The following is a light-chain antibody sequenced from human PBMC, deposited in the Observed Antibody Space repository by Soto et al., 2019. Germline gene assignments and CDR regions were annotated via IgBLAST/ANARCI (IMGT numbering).Light chain of an antibody. CDR3: CSYAGSVV. CDR2: EGS. Sequence: QSALTQPASVSGSPGQSITISCTGTSSDVGSYNLVSWYQQHPGKAPKLMIYEGSKRPSGVSNRFSGSKSGNTASLTISGLQAEDEAEDYCCSYAGSVVFGGGTKLTVL. V-gene: IGLV2-23*01. J-gene: IGLJ2*01. CDR1: SSDVGSYNL.